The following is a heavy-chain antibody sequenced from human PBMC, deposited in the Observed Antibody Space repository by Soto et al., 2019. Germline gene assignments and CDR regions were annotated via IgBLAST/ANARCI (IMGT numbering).Heavy chain of an antibody. CDR2: ISGSSGST. V-gene: IGHV3-23*01. CDR1: GFTFSRYA. Sequence: PGGSLRLSCAASGFTFSRYAMSWVRQAPGKGLEWVSGISGSSGSTYHADSVKGRFTISRDNSKNTLFLQMNSLRAEDTALYYCVKELTGTTRTDYWGQGTLVTVSS. D-gene: IGHD1-7*01. J-gene: IGHJ4*02. CDR3: VKELTGTTRTDY.